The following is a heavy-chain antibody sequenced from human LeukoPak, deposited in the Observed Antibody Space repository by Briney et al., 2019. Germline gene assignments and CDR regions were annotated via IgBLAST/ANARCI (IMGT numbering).Heavy chain of an antibody. Sequence: SETLSLTCAVYGGSFSGYYWSWIRQPPGKGLEWIGEINHSGSTNYNPSLKSRVTISVDTSKNQFSLKLTSVTAADTAVYYCARADAGYWGQGILVTVSS. CDR2: INHSGST. V-gene: IGHV4-34*01. CDR3: ARADAGY. J-gene: IGHJ4*02. D-gene: IGHD3-10*01. CDR1: GGSFSGYY.